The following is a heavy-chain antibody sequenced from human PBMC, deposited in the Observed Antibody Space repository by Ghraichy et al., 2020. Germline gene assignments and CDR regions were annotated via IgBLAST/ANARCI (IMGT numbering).Heavy chain of an antibody. CDR3: AKPLEPHCSGGSCYSEIFDYYYYYYGMDV. CDR2: ISGSGGIT. J-gene: IGHJ6*02. CDR1: GFTFSSYA. Sequence: GGSLRLSCATSGFTFSSYAMSWVRQAPGKGLEWVSAISGSGGITYYADSVKGRFTISRDNSKNTLYLQMNSLRAEDTAVYYCAKPLEPHCSGGSCYSEIFDYYYYYYGMDVWGQGTTVTVSS. V-gene: IGHV3-23*01. D-gene: IGHD2-15*01.